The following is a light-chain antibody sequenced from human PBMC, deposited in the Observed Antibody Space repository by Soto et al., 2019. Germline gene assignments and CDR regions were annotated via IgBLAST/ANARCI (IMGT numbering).Light chain of an antibody. J-gene: IGKJ5*01. V-gene: IGKV3-11*01. CDR3: QQRSNWLIT. Sequence: VLTQSPASLSLSPWEKENIYCRASQSVSSYLAWYQQKPGQAPRLLIYDTSNRATGIPARFSGSGSGTDFTLTISSLEPEDFAVYYCQQRSNWLITFGQGTRLEIK. CDR2: DTS. CDR1: QSVSSY.